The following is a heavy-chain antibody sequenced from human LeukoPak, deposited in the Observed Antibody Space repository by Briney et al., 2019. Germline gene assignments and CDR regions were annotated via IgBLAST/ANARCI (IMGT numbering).Heavy chain of an antibody. J-gene: IGHJ3*02. D-gene: IGHD6-19*01. V-gene: IGHV4-59*01. CDR1: NGSISSYY. CDR3: ARHLGSGWRDAFDI. CDR2: IYYSGST. Sequence: KTSETLSLTCTVSNGSISSYYWSWIRQPPGKGLEWIAYIYYSGSTNYNPSLKSRVTISIDTSKNQFSLKLSSVTAADTAVYYCARHLGSGWRDAFDIWGQGTMVTVSS.